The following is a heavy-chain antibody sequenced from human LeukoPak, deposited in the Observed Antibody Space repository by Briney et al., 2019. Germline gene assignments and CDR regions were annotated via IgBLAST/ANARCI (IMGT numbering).Heavy chain of an antibody. D-gene: IGHD2-2*01. J-gene: IGHJ4*02. CDR1: GYTFATYW. V-gene: IGHV5-51*01. Sequence: GESLKISCKGFGYTFATYWIGWARQMPGKGPEWMGTIYPSDSDTRYSPSFQGHVTISADKSITTAYLQWSSLKASDSAMYYCTRTPRLVAHAFYFDQWGRGTLVTVSS. CDR3: TRTPRLVAHAFYFDQ. CDR2: IYPSDSDT.